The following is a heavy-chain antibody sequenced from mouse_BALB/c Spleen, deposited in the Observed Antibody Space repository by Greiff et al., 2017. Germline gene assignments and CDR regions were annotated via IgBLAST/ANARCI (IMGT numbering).Heavy chain of an antibody. CDR1: GYTFTSYV. CDR2: INPYNDGT. V-gene: IGHV1-14*01. CDR3: VSTMITNYFDY. Sequence: VQLKQSGPELVKPGASVKMSCKASGYTFTSYVMHWVKQKPGQGLEWIGYINPYNDGTKYNEKFKGKATLTSDKSSSTAYMELSSLTSEDSAVYYCVSTMITNYFDYWGQGTTLTVSS. J-gene: IGHJ2*01. D-gene: IGHD2-4*01.